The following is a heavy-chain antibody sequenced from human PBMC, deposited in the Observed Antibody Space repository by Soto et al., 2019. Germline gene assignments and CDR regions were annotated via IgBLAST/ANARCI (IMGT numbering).Heavy chain of an antibody. V-gene: IGHV2-5*05. D-gene: IGHD5-18*01. Sequence: QITLKESGPTLVRPTQTLTLTCTFSGFSLSTTGVAVGWIRQPPGEALEWLAVIYWDDDKRYGPSLKSRVTITKDTSKNQVVLTMTNMDPVDTATYYCVHMTNTAILYFDLWGRGSLFIVSS. CDR1: GFSLSTTGVA. CDR2: IYWDDDK. J-gene: IGHJ2*01. CDR3: VHMTNTAILYFDL.